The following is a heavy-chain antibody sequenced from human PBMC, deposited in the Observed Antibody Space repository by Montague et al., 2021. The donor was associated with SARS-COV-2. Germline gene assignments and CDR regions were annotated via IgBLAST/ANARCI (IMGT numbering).Heavy chain of an antibody. CDR3: ARGRQHFNMIVVVMTGREYYFDY. Sequence: SETLSLTCAVYGGSFSDYFWTWIRQPPGKGLEWIGEINHRGTSNYNPSLKSRVSISVDTSKNQFSLYLGSVTAADTAVYYCARGRQHFNMIVVVMTGREYYFDYWGQGTLSPSPQ. D-gene: IGHD3-22*01. J-gene: IGHJ4*02. V-gene: IGHV4-34*01. CDR2: INHRGTS. CDR1: GGSFSDYF.